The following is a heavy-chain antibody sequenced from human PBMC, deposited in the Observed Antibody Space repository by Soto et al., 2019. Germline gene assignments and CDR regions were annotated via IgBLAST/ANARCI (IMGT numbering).Heavy chain of an antibody. V-gene: IGHV3-15*07. CDR2: IKSIADGGTT. CDR3: TRRTRAADISVGPRDF. Sequence: EVNLVESGGGLVEPGGSLRLSCAASGYNFKEAWMNWVRQAPGKGLEWVGRIKSIADGGTTAYAAPVTDRFSISRDDSTFTLYLQMNSLQTEDTGVYYCTRRTRAADISVGPRDFWGRGTLVTVSA. D-gene: IGHD6-25*01. J-gene: IGHJ4*02. CDR1: GYNFKEAW.